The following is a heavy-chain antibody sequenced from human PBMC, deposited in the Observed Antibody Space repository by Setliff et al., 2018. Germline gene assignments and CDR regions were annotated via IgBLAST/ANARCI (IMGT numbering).Heavy chain of an antibody. J-gene: IGHJ5*02. CDR3: ARGRYWFAPNWFDP. V-gene: IGHV4-31*03. CDR2: IYYSGST. Sequence: SETLSLTCTVSGGSISSGGYYWSWIRQHPGKGLEWIGYIYYSGSTHYNPSLKSRVTISVDTSKNQFSLKLSSVTAADAAVYYCARGRYWFAPNWFDPWGQGTLVTVSS. CDR1: GGSISSGGYY. D-gene: IGHD2-21*01.